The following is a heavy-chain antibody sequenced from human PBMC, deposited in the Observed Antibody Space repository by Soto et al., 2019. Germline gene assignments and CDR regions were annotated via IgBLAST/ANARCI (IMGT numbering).Heavy chain of an antibody. J-gene: IGHJ4*02. Sequence: SETLSLTCTVSGGSISRSNYYWGWIRQPPGKGLEWIGNMYYSGSTYYNPSLKSRVTIFVDTSKNQFSLKLSSVTAADTAVYYCATDGQEATGLFGHWGQGTLVTVSS. CDR3: ATDGQEATGLFGH. D-gene: IGHD1-1*01. CDR2: MYYSGST. CDR1: GGSISRSNYY. V-gene: IGHV4-39*07.